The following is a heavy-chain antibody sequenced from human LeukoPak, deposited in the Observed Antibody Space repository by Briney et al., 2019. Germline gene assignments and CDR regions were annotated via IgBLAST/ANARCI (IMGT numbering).Heavy chain of an antibody. J-gene: IGHJ4*02. CDR3: ARASTSFTIFGVVTSDY. CDR2: ISAYNGNT. V-gene: IGHV1-18*01. Sequence: ASVKVSCKASGYTFTSYGISWVRQAPGQGLEWMGWISAYNGNTNYAQKLQGRVTMTTDTSTSTAYMELRSLRSDDTAVYYCARASTSFTIFGVVTSDYWGQGTLVTVSS. CDR1: GYTFTSYG. D-gene: IGHD3-3*01.